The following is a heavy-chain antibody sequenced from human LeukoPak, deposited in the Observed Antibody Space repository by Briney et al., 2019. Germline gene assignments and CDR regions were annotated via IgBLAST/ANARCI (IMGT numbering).Heavy chain of an antibody. CDR1: GFTFSSYG. J-gene: IGHJ4*02. CDR2: ISYDGSNK. V-gene: IGHV3-30*18. Sequence: GGSLRLSCAASGFTFSSYGMHWVRQAPGKGLEWVAVISYDGSNKYYADSVKGRFTISRDNSKSTLFLQMNSLRVEDTAVYYCAKDRGYWGQGTLVTVSS. CDR3: AKDRGY.